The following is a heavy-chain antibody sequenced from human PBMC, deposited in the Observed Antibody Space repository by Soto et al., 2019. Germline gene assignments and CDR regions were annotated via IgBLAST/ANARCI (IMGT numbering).Heavy chain of an antibody. CDR2: ISYDGSNK. V-gene: IGHV3-30-3*01. D-gene: IGHD3-22*01. CDR3: ARDGTHYYNSSGYYYDAFDI. J-gene: IGHJ3*02. Sequence: GVSLRLCCAASGFTFSSYAMHWVSQDPGKGLEWVAVISYDGSNKYYADSVKGRFTISRDNSKNTLYLQMNSLRAEDTAVYYCARDGTHYYNSSGYYYDAFDIWGQGTMVTVSS. CDR1: GFTFSSYA.